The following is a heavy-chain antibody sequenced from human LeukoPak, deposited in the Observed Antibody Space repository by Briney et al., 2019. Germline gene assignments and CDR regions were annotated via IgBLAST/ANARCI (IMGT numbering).Heavy chain of an antibody. Sequence: ASVKVSCKASGYTFTSYGISWVRQAPGQGLEWMGWISAYNGNTNYAQKLQGRVTMTTDTSTSTAYMELRSLRPDDTAVYYCARLYCSSTSCYTGVYMDVWGQGTSVTVSS. CDR1: GYTFTSYG. V-gene: IGHV1-18*01. J-gene: IGHJ6*02. CDR2: ISAYNGNT. D-gene: IGHD2-2*02. CDR3: ARLYCSSTSCYTGVYMDV.